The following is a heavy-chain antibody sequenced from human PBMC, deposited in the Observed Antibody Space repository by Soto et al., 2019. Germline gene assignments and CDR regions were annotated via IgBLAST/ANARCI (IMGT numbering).Heavy chain of an antibody. CDR2: IHHSGST. V-gene: IGHV4-38-2*01. CDR3: ARSSGYVPGGY. Sequence: TLSLTCAVSGYPISSGYYWGWIRQPPGKGLEWIGIIHHSGSTYYNPSLRSRITISVDTSKNQFSPKMPSVTAADTAVYYCARSSGYVPGGYWGQGILVTVSS. CDR1: GYPISSGYY. D-gene: IGHD5-12*01. J-gene: IGHJ4*02.